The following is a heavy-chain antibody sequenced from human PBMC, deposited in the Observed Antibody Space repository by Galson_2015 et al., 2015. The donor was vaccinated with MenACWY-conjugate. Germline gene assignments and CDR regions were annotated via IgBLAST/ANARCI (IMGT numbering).Heavy chain of an antibody. CDR3: AKGTTASRPNWSDP. V-gene: IGHV3-21*01. CDR1: GFTFSNYN. CDR2: ISSTGSYI. D-gene: IGHD6-6*01. J-gene: IGHJ5*02. Sequence: SLRLSCAASGFTFSNYNMNWVRQTPGKGLEWVSCISSTGSYIYYADSLKGRFTISRDNAKNSLYLQMNSLTSEDTAVYYCAKGTTASRPNWSDPWGQGTLVTVSS.